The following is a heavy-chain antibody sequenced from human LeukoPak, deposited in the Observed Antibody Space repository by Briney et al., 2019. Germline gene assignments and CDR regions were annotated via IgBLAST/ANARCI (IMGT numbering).Heavy chain of an antibody. Sequence: SQTLSLTCAVSGGSISSGSYSWSWIRQPPGKGLEWIGYIYPRGSTYYNPSLKSRVILSLDKSANQFSLKLSSVTAADTAVYYCARGIEYYYYMDGWGKGTTVTVSS. D-gene: IGHD2-15*01. CDR1: GGSISSGSYS. CDR3: ARGIEYYYYMDG. V-gene: IGHV4-30-2*01. CDR2: IYPRGST. J-gene: IGHJ6*03.